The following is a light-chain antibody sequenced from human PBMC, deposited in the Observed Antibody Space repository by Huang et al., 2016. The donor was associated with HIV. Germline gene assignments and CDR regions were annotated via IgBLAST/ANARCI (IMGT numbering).Light chain of an antibody. CDR3: QQTYSAPVT. CDR1: QRISSH. CDR2: SST. Sequence: DIQVTQSPSSLSASVGDGVTITCRTSQRISSHLSWDQQKIGKGPKLLIYSSTVLQSGVPSRFTGSGSGTDFTLTINSLQPEDFATYYCQQTYSAPVTFGGGTRVEIK. J-gene: IGKJ4*01. V-gene: IGKV1-39*01.